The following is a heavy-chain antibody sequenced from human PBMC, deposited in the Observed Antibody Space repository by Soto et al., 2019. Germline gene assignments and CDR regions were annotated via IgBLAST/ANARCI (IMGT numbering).Heavy chain of an antibody. CDR3: VKRRGAGGHFDY. D-gene: IGHD2-15*01. V-gene: IGHV3-23*01. CDR1: GFTFSSYA. CDR2: VSIGGST. Sequence: GGSLRLSCAASGFTFSSYAMGWVRQGPGKGLEWDAVVSIGGSTHYADSVRGRFTISRDNSKNTLSLQMNSLTAEDTAVYFCVKRRGAGGHFDYWGQGALVTVSS. J-gene: IGHJ4*02.